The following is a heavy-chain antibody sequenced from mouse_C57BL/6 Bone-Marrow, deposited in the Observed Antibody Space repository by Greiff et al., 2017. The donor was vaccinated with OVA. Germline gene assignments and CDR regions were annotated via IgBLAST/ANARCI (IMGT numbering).Heavy chain of an antibody. J-gene: IGHJ4*01. CDR2: IDPDTGGT. D-gene: IGHD2-5*01. Sequence: VKLMESGAELVRPGASVTLSCKASGYTFTDYDMHWVKQTPVHGLEWIGAIDPDTGGTAYNQKFKGKAKLTADKSSSTAYMELRSLTSEDSAVYYCARGCSNSYAMDYWGQGTSVTVSS. V-gene: IGHV1-15*01. CDR3: ARGCSNSYAMDY. CDR1: GYTFTDYD.